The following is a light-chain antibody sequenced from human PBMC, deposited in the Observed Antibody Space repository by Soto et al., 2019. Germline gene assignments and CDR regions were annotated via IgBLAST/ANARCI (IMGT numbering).Light chain of an antibody. CDR3: GSYATSSYV. CDR2: EVS. V-gene: IGLV2-14*01. CDR1: SSDVGGYIY. Sequence: QSALTQPASVSGSPGQSITISCTGTSSDVGGYIYVSWYQQHPGKAPKLMIYEVSNRPSGISNRFSGSKSGNTASLTISGLQAEDEADYYCGSYATSSYVFGTGTKVTVL. J-gene: IGLJ1*01.